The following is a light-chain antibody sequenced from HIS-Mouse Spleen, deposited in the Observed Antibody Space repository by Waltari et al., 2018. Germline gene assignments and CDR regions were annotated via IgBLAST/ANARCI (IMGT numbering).Light chain of an antibody. J-gene: IGLJ3*02. CDR2: VGTGGIVG. Sequence: QPVLTQPPSASASLGASVTLTCTLSSGYRNYKVDVYQQRPGKGPRFVVRVGTGGIVGSKGDGIPDRFSVLGSGLNRYLTIKNIQEEDESDYHCGADHGSGSNFVWVFGGGTKLTVL. CDR3: GADHGSGSNFVWV. V-gene: IGLV9-49*01. CDR1: SGYRNYK.